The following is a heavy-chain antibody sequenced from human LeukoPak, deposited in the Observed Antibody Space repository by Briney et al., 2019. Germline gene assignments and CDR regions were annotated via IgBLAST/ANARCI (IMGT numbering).Heavy chain of an antibody. CDR2: ISGSGGST. J-gene: IGHJ4*02. Sequence: GGSLRLSCAASGFTFSSYAMSWVRQAPGKGLEWVSAISGSGGSTYYADSVKGRFTISRDNSKNTLYLQMNSLRAEDTAVYYCAREASPYYDSSGYYLYWGQGTLVTVSS. CDR3: AREASPYYDSSGYYLY. V-gene: IGHV3-23*01. D-gene: IGHD3-22*01. CDR1: GFTFSSYA.